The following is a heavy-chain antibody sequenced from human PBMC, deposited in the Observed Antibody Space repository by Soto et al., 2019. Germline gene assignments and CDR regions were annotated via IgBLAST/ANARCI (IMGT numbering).Heavy chain of an antibody. V-gene: IGHV4-38-2*01. CDR1: NFSISRGYY. CDR3: ARTHSGSYYSVFNY. J-gene: IGHJ4*02. D-gene: IGHD1-26*01. CDR2: IYRSGSA. Sequence: SETLSLTCVVSNFSISRGYYWGWIRQSPGKGLEWIASIYRSGSASYNPSLNSRVTISVDPSKNQFSLMLTAVTAADTAVYYCARTHSGSYYSVFNYWGRGALVTVSS.